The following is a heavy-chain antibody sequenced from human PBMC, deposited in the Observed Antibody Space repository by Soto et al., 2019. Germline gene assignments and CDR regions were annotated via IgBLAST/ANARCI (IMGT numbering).Heavy chain of an antibody. D-gene: IGHD5-12*01. J-gene: IGHJ4*02. CDR1: GYTFTNFG. Sequence: QVQLVQSGAEVKKPGASVKVSCKSSGYTFTNFGISWVRQAPGQGLEWMGWISAYNGNTDYAQNRQGRVARTTDTATRTAYMELRSLRSDDTAVYYCARDLVATSIDYWGQGTLVTVSS. V-gene: IGHV1-18*01. CDR3: ARDLVATSIDY. CDR2: ISAYNGNT.